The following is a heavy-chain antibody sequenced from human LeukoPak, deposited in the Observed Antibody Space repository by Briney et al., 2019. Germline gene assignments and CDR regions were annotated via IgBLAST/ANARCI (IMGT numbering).Heavy chain of an antibody. Sequence: SETLSLTRTVSGGSISSYYWSWIRQPPGRGLEWIGYIYYSGSTNYNPSLKSRVTISVDTSKNQFSLKLSSVTAADTAVYYCARYSSGSASLNWGQGTLVTVSS. J-gene: IGHJ4*02. CDR1: GGSISSYY. D-gene: IGHD6-19*01. CDR2: IYYSGST. CDR3: ARYSSGSASLN. V-gene: IGHV4-59*01.